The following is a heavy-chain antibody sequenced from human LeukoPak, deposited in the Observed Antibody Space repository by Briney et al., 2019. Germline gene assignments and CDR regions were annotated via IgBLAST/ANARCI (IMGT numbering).Heavy chain of an antibody. J-gene: IGHJ4*02. CDR3: AHARGTYYYGSGSYPFGN. CDR1: GFSLSTSGVG. CDR2: IYWDDDK. Sequence: KESGPTLVKPTQTLTLTCTFSGFSLSTSGVGVGWIRQPPGKALEWLALIYWDDDKRYSPSLKSRLTITKDTSKNQVVLTMTNMDPVDIATYYCAHARGTYYYGSGSYPFGNWGQGTLVTVSS. D-gene: IGHD3-10*01. V-gene: IGHV2-5*02.